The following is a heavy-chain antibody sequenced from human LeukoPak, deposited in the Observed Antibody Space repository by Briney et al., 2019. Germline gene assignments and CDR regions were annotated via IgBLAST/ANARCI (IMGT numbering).Heavy chain of an antibody. CDR3: ARVLGQSRSLLWFGELLPHSDY. D-gene: IGHD3-10*01. CDR2: INPNSGGT. V-gene: IGHV1-2*02. CDR1: GYTFTGYY. J-gene: IGHJ4*02. Sequence: ASVKVSCKASGYTFTGYYMHWVRQAPGQGLEWMGWINPNSGGTNYAQKFQGRVTMTRDTSISTAYMELSRLRSDDMAVYYCARVLGQSRSLLWFGELLPHSDYWGQGTLVTVSS.